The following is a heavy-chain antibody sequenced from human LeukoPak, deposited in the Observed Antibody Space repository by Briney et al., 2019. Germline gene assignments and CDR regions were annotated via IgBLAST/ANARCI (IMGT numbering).Heavy chain of an antibody. CDR3: ARQYDFWSGYSDY. J-gene: IGHJ4*02. CDR2: IYYSGST. CDR1: GGSISSSPYY. D-gene: IGHD3-3*01. V-gene: IGHV4-39*01. Sequence: PSETLSLTCTVSGGSISSSPYYWGWIRQPPGKGLEWIGSIYYSGSTYYNPSLKSRVTISVDTSKNQFSLKLSSVTAADTAVYYRARQYDFWSGYSDYWGQGTLVTVSS.